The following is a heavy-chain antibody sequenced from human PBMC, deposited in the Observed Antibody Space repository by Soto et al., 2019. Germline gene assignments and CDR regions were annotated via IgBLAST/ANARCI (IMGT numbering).Heavy chain of an antibody. CDR1: GYSFTSYW. D-gene: IGHD3-22*01. CDR2: IYPGDSDT. Sequence: PGESLRISCKGSGYSFTSYWIGWVRQMPGKGLEWMGIIYPGDSDTRYSPSFQGQVTISADKSISTAYLQWSSLKASDTAMYYCARLGYDSSGISLSLFDYWGQGTLVTVSS. J-gene: IGHJ4*02. V-gene: IGHV5-51*01. CDR3: ARLGYDSSGISLSLFDY.